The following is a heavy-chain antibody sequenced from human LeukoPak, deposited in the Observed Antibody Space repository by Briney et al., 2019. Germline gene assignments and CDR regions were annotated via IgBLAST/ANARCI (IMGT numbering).Heavy chain of an antibody. CDR1: SGLVSGDH. Sequence: SETLSLTCTVYSGLVSGDHWTWIRQPPGKGLEWVGYIFSNGNTEYSPSLESRAAISVDTSKNQCSLKLTSVTAADTAVYYCARVVYRGENWFDPWGQGTLVTVSS. J-gene: IGHJ5*02. CDR3: ARVVYRGENWFDP. D-gene: IGHD3-10*01. V-gene: IGHV4-59*02. CDR2: IFSNGNT.